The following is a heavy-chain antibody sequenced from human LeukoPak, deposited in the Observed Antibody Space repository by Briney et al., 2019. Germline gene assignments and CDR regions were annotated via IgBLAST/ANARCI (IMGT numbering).Heavy chain of an antibody. CDR2: MNPNSGNT. V-gene: IGHV1-8*03. CDR1: GYTFTSYD. CDR3: ARGLRTTVPSDY. J-gene: IGHJ4*02. Sequence: ASVKVSCKASGYTFTSYDINWVRQATGQGLKWMGWMNPNSGNTGYAQKFQGRVTITRNTSISTAYMVLSSLRSEDTAVYYCARGLRTTVPSDYWGQGTLVTVSS. D-gene: IGHD4-11*01.